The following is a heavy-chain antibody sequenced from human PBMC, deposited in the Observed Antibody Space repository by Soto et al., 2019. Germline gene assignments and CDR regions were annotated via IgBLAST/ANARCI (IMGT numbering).Heavy chain of an antibody. CDR1: GYTFTSYG. Sequence: QVQLVQSGAEVKKPGASVKVSCKASGYTFTSYGITWVRQAPGQGLEWMGWISAYNGNTEYSQKLQGRVTITTDTSTSTAYMELRSLRSDDTSVYYCARDKTDYYDMSGYYPFDYWGQGTLVTVSS. CDR2: ISAYNGNT. V-gene: IGHV1-18*01. D-gene: IGHD3-22*01. CDR3: ARDKTDYYDMSGYYPFDY. J-gene: IGHJ4*02.